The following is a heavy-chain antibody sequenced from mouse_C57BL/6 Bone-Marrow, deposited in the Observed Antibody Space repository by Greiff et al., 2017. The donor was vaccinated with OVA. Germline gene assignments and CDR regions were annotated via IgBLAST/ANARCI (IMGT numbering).Heavy chain of an antibody. CDR2: IRSKSNNYAT. D-gene: IGHD1-1*01. V-gene: IGHV10-1*01. Sequence: GGGLVQPKGSLKLSCAASGFSFNTYAMNWVRQAPGKGLEWVARIRSKSNNYATYYADSVKDRFTISRDDSESMLYLQMNNLKTEDTAMYYCVLITTVVATNWYFDVWGTGTTVTVSS. J-gene: IGHJ1*03. CDR3: VLITTVVATNWYFDV. CDR1: GFSFNTYA.